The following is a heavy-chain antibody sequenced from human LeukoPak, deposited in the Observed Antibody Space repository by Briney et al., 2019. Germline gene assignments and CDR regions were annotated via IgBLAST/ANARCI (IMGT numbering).Heavy chain of an antibody. D-gene: IGHD2-2*01. CDR1: DYTFTSYG. CDR3: ARVNCSSTSCYVDYYYYYYMDV. J-gene: IGHJ6*03. Sequence: GASVKVSCKASDYTFTSYGISWVRQAPGQGLEWMGWISAYNGNTNYAQKLQGRVTMTTDTSTSTAYMELRSLRSDDTAVYYCARVNCSSTSCYVDYYYYYYMDVWGKGTTVTVSS. V-gene: IGHV1-18*01. CDR2: ISAYNGNT.